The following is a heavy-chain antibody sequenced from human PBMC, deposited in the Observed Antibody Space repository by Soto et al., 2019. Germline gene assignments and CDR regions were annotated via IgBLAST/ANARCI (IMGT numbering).Heavy chain of an antibody. J-gene: IGHJ2*01. CDR3: ARDGGPYYYDSSGYYRSYWYFDL. CDR1: GGTFSSYA. V-gene: IGHV1-69*01. CDR2: IIPIFGTA. Sequence: QVQLVQSGAEVKKPGSSVKVSCKASGGTFSSYAIGWVRQAPGQGLEWMGGIIPIFGTANYAQKFQGRVTITADESTSTAYMELSSLRSEDTAVYYCARDGGPYYYDSSGYYRSYWYFDLWGRGTLVTVSS. D-gene: IGHD3-22*01.